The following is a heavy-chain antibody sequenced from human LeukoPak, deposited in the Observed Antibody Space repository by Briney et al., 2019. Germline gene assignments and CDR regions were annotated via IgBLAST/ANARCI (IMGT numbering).Heavy chain of an antibody. V-gene: IGHV4-39*07. D-gene: IGHD3-10*01. Sequence: SETLSLTCTVSGGSISSSSYYWGWIRQPLGKGLEWIGSIYYSGSTYYNPSLESRVTISVATSKNQFSLKLSSVTAVDTAVYYCARYFYGSGSWTGDYWGQGTLVTVSS. CDR1: GGSISSSSYY. CDR2: IYYSGST. J-gene: IGHJ4*02. CDR3: ARYFYGSGSWTGDY.